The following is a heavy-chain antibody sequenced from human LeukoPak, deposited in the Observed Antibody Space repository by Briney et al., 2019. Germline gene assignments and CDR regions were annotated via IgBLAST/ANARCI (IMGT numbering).Heavy chain of an antibody. D-gene: IGHD5-18*01. CDR2: ISAYDGNT. Sequence: ASVKVSCKASGYTFTIYGISWVPQAPGQGLEWMGWISAYDGNTDYAQNLQGRVTMTTDTSTSTAYMELRSLRSDDTAVYYCARAVRGYRNAYLPYWGQGTLVTVSS. V-gene: IGHV1-18*01. CDR3: ARAVRGYRNAYLPY. CDR1: GYTFTIYG. J-gene: IGHJ4*02.